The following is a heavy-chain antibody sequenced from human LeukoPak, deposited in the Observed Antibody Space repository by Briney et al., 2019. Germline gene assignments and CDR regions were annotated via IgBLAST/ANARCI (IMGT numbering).Heavy chain of an antibody. CDR2: IIPIFGTA. CDR1: GGTFSSYA. V-gene: IGHV1-69*05. Sequence: SVKVSCKASGGTFSSYAISWVRQAPGQGLEWMGGIIPIFGTANYAQKFQGRVTITTDESTSTAYMGLSSLRSEDTAVYYCARSGPRIAATGYMDVWGKGTTVTVS. D-gene: IGHD6-13*01. J-gene: IGHJ6*03. CDR3: ARSGPRIAATGYMDV.